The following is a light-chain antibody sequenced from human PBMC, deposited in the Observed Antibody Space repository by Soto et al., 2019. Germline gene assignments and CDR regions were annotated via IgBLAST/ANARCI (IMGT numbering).Light chain of an antibody. Sequence: QSVLTQPASVAGSPGRSITISCTGTSSDVGSYDLVSWYQQHPGKAPKLIIYEVTKWPSGVSTRFSGSKSGNTASLTISGLQAEDEADYYCCSYAGSNRGVFGTGTKVTVL. J-gene: IGLJ1*01. V-gene: IGLV2-23*02. CDR3: CSYAGSNRGV. CDR1: SSDVGSYDL. CDR2: EVT.